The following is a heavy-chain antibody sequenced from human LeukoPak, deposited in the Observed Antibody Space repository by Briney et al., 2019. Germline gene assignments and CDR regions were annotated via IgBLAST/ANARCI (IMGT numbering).Heavy chain of an antibody. V-gene: IGHV3-74*01. Sequence: GGSLRLSCAASGFTFSNYWMHWVRQAPGKGLVWVSRINSDARSTSYADSVKGRFTISRDNAKNTLYLQMNSLRAEDTAVYYCAELGITMIGGVWGKGTTVTISS. CDR1: GFTFSNYW. CDR2: INSDARST. D-gene: IGHD3-10*02. CDR3: AELGITMIGGV. J-gene: IGHJ6*04.